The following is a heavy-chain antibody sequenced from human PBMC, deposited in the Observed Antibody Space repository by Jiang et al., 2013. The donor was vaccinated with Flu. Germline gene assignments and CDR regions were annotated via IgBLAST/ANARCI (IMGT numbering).Heavy chain of an antibody. CDR2: IYYSGST. CDR1: GGSISSSSYY. CDR3: ARGSATVPYNWFDP. D-gene: IGHD4-17*01. Sequence: PGLVKPSETLSLTCTVSGGSISSSSYYWGWIRQPPGKGLEWIGSIYYSGSTYYNPSLKSRVTISVDTSKNQFSLKLSSVTAADTAVYYCARGSATVPYNWFDPWGQGTLVTVSS. V-gene: IGHV4-39*01. J-gene: IGHJ5*02.